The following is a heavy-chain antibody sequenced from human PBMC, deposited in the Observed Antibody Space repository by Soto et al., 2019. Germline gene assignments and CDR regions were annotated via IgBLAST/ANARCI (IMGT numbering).Heavy chain of an antibody. CDR3: VKALRYFDWLPDFDY. Sequence: VGSLRLSCSASGFTFSSYAMHWVRQAPGKGLEYVSAISSNGGSTYYADSVKGRFTISRDNSKNALYLQMSSLRAEDTAVYYCVKALRYFDWLPDFDYWGQGTLVTVSS. CDR1: GFTFSSYA. D-gene: IGHD3-9*01. CDR2: ISSNGGST. J-gene: IGHJ4*02. V-gene: IGHV3-64D*06.